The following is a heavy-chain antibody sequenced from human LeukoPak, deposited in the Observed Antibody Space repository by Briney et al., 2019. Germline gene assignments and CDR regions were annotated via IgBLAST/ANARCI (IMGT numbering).Heavy chain of an antibody. CDR3: ARGNYYDSSGYNWFDP. V-gene: IGHV1-8*01. CDR1: GYTFTSYD. CDR2: MNPNSGNT. D-gene: IGHD3-22*01. J-gene: IGHJ5*02. Sequence: ASVKVSCKASGYTFTSYDINWVRQATGQGLEWMGWMNPNSGNTGYAQKFQGRVTMTRNTSISTAYMELSSLGSEDTAVYYCARGNYYDSSGYNWFDPWGQGTLVTVSS.